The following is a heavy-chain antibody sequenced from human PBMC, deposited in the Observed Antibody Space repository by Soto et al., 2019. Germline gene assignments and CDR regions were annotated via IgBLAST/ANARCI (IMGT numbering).Heavy chain of an antibody. V-gene: IGHV1-58*01. J-gene: IGHJ3*02. Sequence: SVKVSCKASGLTFTSSAVQWVRQARGQRLEWIGWIVVGSGNTNYAQKLQERVTITRDMSTSTAYMELSSLRSEDTAVYYCAAGRGIAAAVGDAFDIWGQGTMVTVSS. CDR1: GLTFTSSA. CDR3: AAGRGIAAAVGDAFDI. CDR2: IVVGSGNT. D-gene: IGHD6-13*01.